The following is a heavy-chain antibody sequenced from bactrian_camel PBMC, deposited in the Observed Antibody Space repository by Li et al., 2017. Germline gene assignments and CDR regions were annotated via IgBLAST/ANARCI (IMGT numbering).Heavy chain of an antibody. CDR2: IDTDGST. J-gene: IGHJ6*01. Sequence: HVQLVESGGGSVQSGGSLRLSCAASGYTVNSYCMGWFRQVPGKKREGREGVATIDTDGSTFYADSVAGRSTVSQDNSKNRLSLQMNSLKPEDTAKYYCAANAVCWYSLREADFGYWGQWTQVTVS. D-gene: IGHD6*01. V-gene: IGHV3S9*01. CDR3: AANAVCWYSLREADFGY. CDR1: GYTVNSYC.